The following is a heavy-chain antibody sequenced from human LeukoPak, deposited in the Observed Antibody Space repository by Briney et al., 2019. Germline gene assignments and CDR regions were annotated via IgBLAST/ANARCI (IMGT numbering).Heavy chain of an antibody. CDR1: GGTSSIYA. CDR3: ARARSRPIVVVVAATGVFDY. Sequence: SVKVSCMASGGTSSIYAICWVRPAPRQGREWMGGTIPIFGTTNYAQKFRGRVTITADKSTRTAYMELSSLRSDDTAVYYCARARSRPIVVVVAATGVFDYWGQGTLVTVSS. V-gene: IGHV1-69*06. D-gene: IGHD2-15*01. J-gene: IGHJ4*02. CDR2: TIPIFGTT.